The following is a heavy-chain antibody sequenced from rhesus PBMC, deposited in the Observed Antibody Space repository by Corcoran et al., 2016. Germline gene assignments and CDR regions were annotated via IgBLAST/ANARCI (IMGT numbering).Heavy chain of an antibody. CDR1: GASTSSYY. CDR3: SRGGNYFDS. J-gene: IGHJ4*01. Sequence: QVQLQESGPGLVKPSETLPLTCVVSGASTSSYYSSWIRQSPGKGLEWSGYISGGRGSTNYNPSLKSRFTISKDTSKNQFSLKVTSVTAADTAVYYCSRGGNYFDSWGQGVLVTVSS. CDR2: ISGGRGST. V-gene: IGHV4-165*01.